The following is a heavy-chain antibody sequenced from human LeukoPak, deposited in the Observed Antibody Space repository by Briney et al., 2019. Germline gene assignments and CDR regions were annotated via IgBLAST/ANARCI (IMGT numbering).Heavy chain of an antibody. V-gene: IGHV6-1*01. D-gene: IGHD7-27*01. CDR2: TYYRSKWYN. CDR3: GRTPYWGWTVDY. Sequence: SQTLSLTRAISGDSVSTNSAAWNWIRQSPSRGLEWLGRTYYRSKWYNDYAESVKSRITINPDTSKNQFSLQLNSVTPEDTAVYYCGRTPYWGWTVDYWGQGTLVTVSS. CDR1: GDSVSTNSAA. J-gene: IGHJ4*02.